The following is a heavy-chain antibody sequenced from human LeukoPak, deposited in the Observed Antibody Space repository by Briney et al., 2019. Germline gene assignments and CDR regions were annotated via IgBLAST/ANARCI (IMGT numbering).Heavy chain of an antibody. V-gene: IGHV3-23*01. D-gene: IGHD1-26*01. CDR2: ISGSGGST. CDR1: GFTFSKYG. Sequence: GGSLRLSCAASGFTFSKYGMSWFRQAPGKGLEWVSAISGSGGSTHYADSVKGRFTISRDNSKNTLYLQMNSLRAEDTAVYYCARGGSYLSAFDIWGQGTMVTVSS. J-gene: IGHJ3*02. CDR3: ARGGSYLSAFDI.